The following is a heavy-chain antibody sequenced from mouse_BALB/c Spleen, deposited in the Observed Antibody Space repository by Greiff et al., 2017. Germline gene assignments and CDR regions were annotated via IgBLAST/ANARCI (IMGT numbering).Heavy chain of an antibody. D-gene: IGHD1-1*01. CDR1: GYSITSDYA. J-gene: IGHJ2*01. Sequence: EVQLVESGPGLVKPSQSLSLTCTVTGYSITSDYAWNWIRQFPGNKLEWMGYISYSGSTSYNPSLKSRIPITRDTSKNQFFLQLNSVTTEDTATYYCAREKITTVDYFDYWGQGTTLTVSS. CDR3: AREKITTVDYFDY. V-gene: IGHV3-2*02. CDR2: ISYSGST.